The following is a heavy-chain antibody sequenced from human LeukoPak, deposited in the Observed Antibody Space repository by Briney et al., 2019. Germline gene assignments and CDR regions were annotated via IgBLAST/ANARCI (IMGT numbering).Heavy chain of an antibody. CDR1: GFTFSRYW. D-gene: IGHD1-26*01. J-gene: IGHJ4*02. CDR2: VKQDETEK. V-gene: IGHV3-7*01. CDR3: TRDTGGSGSYPDY. Sequence: GGSLRLSCAAPGFTFSRYWMTWVRQTPGKGLEWVANVKQDETEKYYWDSVSGRFTISRDNAKNSVYLQMNSLRAEDTGFYYCTRDTGGSGSYPDYWGQGTLVTVSS.